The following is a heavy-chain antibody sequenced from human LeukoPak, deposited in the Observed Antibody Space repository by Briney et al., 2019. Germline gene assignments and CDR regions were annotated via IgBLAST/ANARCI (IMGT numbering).Heavy chain of an antibody. V-gene: IGHV1-2*02. CDR1: GYTFTAYY. Sequence: ASVKVSCKASGYTFTAYYIHWVRQAPGQGLEWMGWINPNSGGTNCAQKFQGRVTITRDTSISTAYIELSSLRSDDTAVYYCARGDVSYGLDPWGQGTLVTVSS. CDR2: INPNSGGT. J-gene: IGHJ5*02. D-gene: IGHD4-17*01. CDR3: ARGDVSYGLDP.